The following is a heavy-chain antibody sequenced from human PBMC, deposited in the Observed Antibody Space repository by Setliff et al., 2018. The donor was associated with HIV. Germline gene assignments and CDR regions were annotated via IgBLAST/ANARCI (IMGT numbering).Heavy chain of an antibody. Sequence: SETLSLTCAVSSGSISSSNWWSWIRQPPGKGLEWIGEINHSGSTNYNPSLKSRVTISVDTSKNQFSLKLSSVTAADTAVYYCARTQPDTIFGVVIFDCWGQGKMVTVSS. D-gene: IGHD3-3*01. CDR1: SGSISSSNW. J-gene: IGHJ4*02. CDR2: INHSGST. V-gene: IGHV4-4*02. CDR3: ARTQPDTIFGVVIFDC.